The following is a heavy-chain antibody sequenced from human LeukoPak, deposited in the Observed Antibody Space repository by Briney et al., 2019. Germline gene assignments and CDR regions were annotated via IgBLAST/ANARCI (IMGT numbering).Heavy chain of an antibody. J-gene: IGHJ4*01. Sequence: SETLSLTCAVSGYSISSGYYWGWIRQPPGKGLEWIGSIYHSGSTYYNPSLKSRVTISVDTSKNQFSLKLSSVTAADTAVYYCARDVSSSSWTVDYWGHGTLVTVSS. CDR3: ARDVSSSSWTVDY. CDR1: GYSISSGYY. CDR2: IYHSGST. V-gene: IGHV4-38-2*02. D-gene: IGHD6-13*01.